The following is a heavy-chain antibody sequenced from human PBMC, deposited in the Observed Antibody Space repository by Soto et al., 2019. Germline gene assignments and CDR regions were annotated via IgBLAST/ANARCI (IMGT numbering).Heavy chain of an antibody. Sequence: QVQLQESGPGLVKPSETLSLTCTVSGGSISSYYWSWIRQPPGKGLEWIGYIYYSGSTNYNPSLKSRVTISVDTSNNQFSLKLSSVTAADTAVYYGARSRGGYFDYWGQGTLVTVSS. CDR1: GGSISSYY. J-gene: IGHJ4*02. D-gene: IGHD3-16*01. CDR2: IYYSGST. V-gene: IGHV4-59*01. CDR3: ARSRGGYFDY.